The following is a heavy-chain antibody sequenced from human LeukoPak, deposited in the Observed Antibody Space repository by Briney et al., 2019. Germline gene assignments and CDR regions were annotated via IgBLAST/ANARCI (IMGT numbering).Heavy chain of an antibody. CDR1: GGSISRYY. Sequence: SETLSLTCTVSGGSISRYYWSWIRQPPGKGLEWIGYIFFSGNTNYNPSLKSRVTISVDTSKNQFSLTLSSVTAADTAVYYCARVYSSAWYYWFDPWGQGTLVTVSS. CDR2: IFFSGNT. D-gene: IGHD6-19*01. J-gene: IGHJ5*02. CDR3: ARVYSSAWYYWFDP. V-gene: IGHV4-59*08.